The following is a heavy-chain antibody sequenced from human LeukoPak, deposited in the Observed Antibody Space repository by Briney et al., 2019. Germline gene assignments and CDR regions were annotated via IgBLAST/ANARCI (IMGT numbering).Heavy chain of an antibody. J-gene: IGHJ4*02. Sequence: GGSLRLSCAASGFTFSSCAMSWVRQAPGTGLEWVSTISGSGGSTNYADSVKGRFTISRDNSKNTLYLQMNSLRAEDTAVYYCSVEAATPGAFDSWGQGTLVTVSP. V-gene: IGHV3-23*01. CDR3: SVEAATPGAFDS. CDR1: GFTFSSCA. D-gene: IGHD2-15*01. CDR2: ISGSGGST.